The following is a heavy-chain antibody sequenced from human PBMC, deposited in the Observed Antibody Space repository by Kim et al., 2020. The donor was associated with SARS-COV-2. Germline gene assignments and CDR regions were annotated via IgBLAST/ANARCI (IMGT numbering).Heavy chain of an antibody. V-gene: IGHV3-23*01. CDR1: GFTFSSYA. CDR3: AKRQYYYDSSGSNYFDY. J-gene: IGHJ4*02. Sequence: GGSLRLSCAASGFTFSSYAMSWVRQAPGKGLEWVSAISGSGGSTYYADSVKGRFTISRDNSKNTLYLQMNSLRAEDTAVYYCAKRQYYYDSSGSNYFDYWGQGTLVTVSS. CDR2: ISGSGGST. D-gene: IGHD3-22*01.